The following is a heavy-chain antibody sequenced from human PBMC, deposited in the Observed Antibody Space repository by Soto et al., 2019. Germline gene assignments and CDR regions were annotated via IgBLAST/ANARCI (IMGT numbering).Heavy chain of an antibody. CDR1: GFTFSSYP. Sequence: EVQLLESGGGLVQPGGSLRLSCAGSGFTFSSYPMSWVRQAPGKGLEWVSAISGSGDGTWYANSVKGRFTISRDNAKDTLYFQMNGLRAEDTAVYYCAPYKMAIDYYGMDVWGQGTTVTVSS. D-gene: IGHD2-21*01. V-gene: IGHV3-23*01. CDR3: APYKMAIDYYGMDV. J-gene: IGHJ6*02. CDR2: ISGSGDGT.